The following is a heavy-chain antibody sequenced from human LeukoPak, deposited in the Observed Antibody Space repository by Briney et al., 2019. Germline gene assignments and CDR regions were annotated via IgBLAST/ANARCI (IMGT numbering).Heavy chain of an antibody. CDR1: GYTFTRYY. V-gene: IGHV1-2*02. J-gene: IGHJ4*02. D-gene: IGHD3-9*01. CDR2: INPNSGGT. CDR3: ARARPLYYDILTGYLLDY. Sequence: ASVEVSCKASGYTFTRYYMHWVRQAPGQGLEWMGWINPNSGGTNYAQKFQGRVTMTRDTSISTAYMELSRLRSDDTAVYYCARARPLYYDILTGYLLDYWGQGTLVTVSS.